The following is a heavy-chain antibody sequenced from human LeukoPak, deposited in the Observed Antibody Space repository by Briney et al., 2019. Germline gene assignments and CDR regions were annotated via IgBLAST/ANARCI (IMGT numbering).Heavy chain of an antibody. CDR3: ARDSGAGNYDILTGYSYYMDV. D-gene: IGHD3-9*01. CDR1: GFTFSSYS. J-gene: IGHJ6*03. V-gene: IGHV3-21*01. Sequence: GGSLRLSCAASGFTFSSYSMNWVRQAPGKGLEWVSSISSSSSYIYYADSVKGRFTISRDNAKNSLYLQMNSLRAEDTAVYYCARDSGAGNYDILTGYSYYMDVWGKGTTVTISS. CDR2: ISSSSSYI.